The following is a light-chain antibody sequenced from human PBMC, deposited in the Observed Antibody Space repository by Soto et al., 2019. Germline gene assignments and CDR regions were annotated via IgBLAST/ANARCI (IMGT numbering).Light chain of an antibody. CDR1: QTISSSY. Sequence: EVVLTQSPGTLSLSPGERATLSCRASQTISSSYLAWYQQIPGQAPRLLIYGASNRATGIPDRFIGSGSGTDFTLTISRLEPEDFAVFYCHHYGGSPPFTFGQGTKLDI. J-gene: IGKJ2*01. CDR3: HHYGGSPPFT. CDR2: GAS. V-gene: IGKV3-20*01.